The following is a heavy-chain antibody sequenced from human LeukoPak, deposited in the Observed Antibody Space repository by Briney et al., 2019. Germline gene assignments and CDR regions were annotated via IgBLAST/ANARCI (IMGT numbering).Heavy chain of an antibody. V-gene: IGHV1-18*01. CDR1: GYTFTSYG. D-gene: IGHD3-22*01. Sequence: ASVKVSCKASGYTFTSYGISWVRQAPGQGLEWMGWISAYNGNTNYAQKLQGRVTMTRDTSTNTAYMELSGLRSEDTAIYYCARLSETAAYYYTSGYYFLGYWGQGTLVTVDS. J-gene: IGHJ4*02. CDR3: ARLSETAAYYYTSGYYFLGY. CDR2: ISAYNGNT.